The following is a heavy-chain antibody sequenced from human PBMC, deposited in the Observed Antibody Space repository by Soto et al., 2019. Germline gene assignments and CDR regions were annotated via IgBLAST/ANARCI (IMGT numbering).Heavy chain of an antibody. J-gene: IGHJ4*01. CDR1: GFTFSSYA. CDR2: ISGSGGST. CDR3: AKDGGTLGSGSGY. V-gene: IGHV3-23*01. D-gene: IGHD3-10*01. Sequence: HPGGSLRLSCAASGFTFSSYAMSWVRQAPGKGLEWVSAISGSGGSTYYADSVKGRFTVSRDNSKNTLYLQMNSLRAEDTAVYYCAKDGGTLGSGSGYWGQGTLVTVSS.